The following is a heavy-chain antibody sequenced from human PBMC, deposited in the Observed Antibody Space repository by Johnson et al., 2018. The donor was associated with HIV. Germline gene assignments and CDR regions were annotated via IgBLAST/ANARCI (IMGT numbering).Heavy chain of an antibody. D-gene: IGHD1-26*01. CDR1: GFTFSSYA. CDR2: ISYDGSDK. Sequence: VQLVESGGGVVQPGRSLRLSCAASGFTFSSYAMHWVRQAPGKGLEWVADISYDGSDKNYADSMKGRLTISRDNSKNTLYLQMNSLRAEDTAVYYCASVVGATLGAFDIWGQGTMVTVSS. CDR3: ASVVGATLGAFDI. V-gene: IGHV3-30*14. J-gene: IGHJ3*02.